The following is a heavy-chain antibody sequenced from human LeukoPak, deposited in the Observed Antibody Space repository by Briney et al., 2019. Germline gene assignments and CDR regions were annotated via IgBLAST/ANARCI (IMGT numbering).Heavy chain of an antibody. CDR1: GGSISSSSYY. CDR2: IYYSGST. V-gene: IGHV4-61*05. CDR3: ARGVPAQFDY. Sequence: SETLSLTCTVSGGSISSSSYYWGWIRQPPGKGLEWIGYIYYSGSTNYNPSLKSRVTISVDTSKNQFSLKLSSVTASDTAVYYCARGVPAQFDYWGQGTLVTVSS. J-gene: IGHJ4*02.